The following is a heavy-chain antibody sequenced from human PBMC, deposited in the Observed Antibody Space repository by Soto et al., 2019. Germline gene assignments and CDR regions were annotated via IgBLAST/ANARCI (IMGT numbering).Heavy chain of an antibody. D-gene: IGHD5-18*01. CDR2: INANAIDT. Sequence: PGGSLRLSCAASGFIFGNHGMTWVRQAPGRALEWVSTINANAIDTYYADSVKGRFTISRDNSKSTLYLQMNSLRAEDTAVYYCAKEGVGYNYGYDYWGQGTLGTVS. CDR3: AKEGVGYNYGYDY. V-gene: IGHV3-23*01. CDR1: GFIFGNHG. J-gene: IGHJ4*02.